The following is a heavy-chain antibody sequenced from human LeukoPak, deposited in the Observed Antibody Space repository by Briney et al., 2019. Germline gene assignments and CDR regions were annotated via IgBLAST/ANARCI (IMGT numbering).Heavy chain of an antibody. CDR1: GSSISSSSYY. CDR3: ARLERETHIVVVTAIRWYFDL. CDR2: IYYSGST. Sequence: SETLSLTCTVSGSSISSSSYYWGWIRQPPGKGLEWIGSIYYSGSTYYNPSLKSRVTISVDTSKNQFSLKLSSVTAADTAVYYCARLERETHIVVVTAIRWYFDLWGRGTLVTVSS. J-gene: IGHJ2*01. V-gene: IGHV4-39*07. D-gene: IGHD2-21*02.